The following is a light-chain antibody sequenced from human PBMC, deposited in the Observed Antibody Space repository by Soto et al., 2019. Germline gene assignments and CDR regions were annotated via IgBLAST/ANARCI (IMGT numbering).Light chain of an antibody. CDR3: QLYGTSPRLT. CDR2: VTS. J-gene: IGKJ4*01. CDR1: QSISSSY. V-gene: IGKV3-20*01. Sequence: EIVLTQSPGTLSLSPGERATLSCRASQSISSSYLAWYQQKPGQAPRLLIFVTSARATGVPDRFSGSGSGTDFTLTISRLEPEDFAVYFCQLYGTSPRLTFGGGTKVEMK.